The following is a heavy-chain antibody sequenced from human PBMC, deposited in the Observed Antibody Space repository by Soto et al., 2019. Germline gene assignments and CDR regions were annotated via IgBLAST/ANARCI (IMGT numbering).Heavy chain of an antibody. V-gene: IGHV3-48*01. D-gene: IGHD2-2*01. CDR2: ISSSSSTI. CDR3: AAPLDERVVPATPDY. CDR1: GFTFSSYS. J-gene: IGHJ4*02. Sequence: GGSLRLSCAASGFTFSSYSMNWVRQAPGKGLEWVSYISSSSSTIYYADSVKGRFTISRDNAKNSLYLQMNSLRAEDTAVYYCAAPLDERVVPATPDYWGQGTLVTVSS.